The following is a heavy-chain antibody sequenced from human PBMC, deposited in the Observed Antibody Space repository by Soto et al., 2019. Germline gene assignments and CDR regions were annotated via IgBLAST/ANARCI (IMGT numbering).Heavy chain of an antibody. CDR1: GYTFTSYY. J-gene: IGHJ6*02. D-gene: IGHD3-10*01. CDR2: INPSGGST. CDR3: ARDKKDYYGSGSYYRRSYGMDV. V-gene: IGHV1-46*01. Sequence: ASVKVSCKASGYTFTSYYMHWVRQAPGQGLEWMGIINPSGGSTSYAQKFQGRVTMTRDTSTSTVYMDLSSLRSEDTAVYYCARDKKDYYGSGSYYRRSYGMDVWGQGTTVTVSS.